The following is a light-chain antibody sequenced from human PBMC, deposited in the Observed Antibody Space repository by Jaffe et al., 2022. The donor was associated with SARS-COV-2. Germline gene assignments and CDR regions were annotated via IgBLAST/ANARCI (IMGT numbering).Light chain of an antibody. J-gene: IGKJ1*01. Sequence: EIVLTQSPGTLSLSPGERATLSCRASRSVSGRSLLWYQQKPGQAPRLLIYAASSRATGIPDRFSGSGSGTDFTLTISRLEPEDFAVYYCQQYDTSWWTFGQGTKVEIK. CDR3: QQYDTSWWT. CDR1: RSVSGRS. CDR2: AAS. V-gene: IGKV3-20*01.